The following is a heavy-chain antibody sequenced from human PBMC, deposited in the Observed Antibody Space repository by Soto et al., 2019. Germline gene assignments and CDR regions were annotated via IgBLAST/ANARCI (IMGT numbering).Heavy chain of an antibody. V-gene: IGHV1-69*01. J-gene: IGHJ4*02. D-gene: IGHD6-13*01. CDR3: ASARRYSSSWYPYYFDY. CDR1: GGTFSSYA. CDR2: IIPIFGTA. Sequence: QVQLVQSVAEVKKPGSSVKVSCKASGGTFSSYAISWVRQAPGQGLEWMGGIIPIFGTANYAQKFQGRVTITADESTSTAYMELSSLRSEDTAVYYFASARRYSSSWYPYYFDYCGQGTLVTVSS.